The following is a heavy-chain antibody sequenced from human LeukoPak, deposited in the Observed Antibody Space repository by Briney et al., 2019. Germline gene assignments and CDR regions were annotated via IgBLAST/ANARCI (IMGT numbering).Heavy chain of an antibody. V-gene: IGHV3-7*05. D-gene: IGHD6-13*01. J-gene: IGHJ6*02. CDR1: GFTLSDHW. CDR2: IKQDGSEK. Sequence: PGGSLRLSCAASGFTLSDHWMTWVRQAPGKGLEWVAYIKQDGSEKYYVDSVKGRFTISRDNSKNSLYLQMNSLRAEDTAVYYCAKDGAATDLYHYYGMDVWGQGTTVTVSS. CDR3: AKDGAATDLYHYYGMDV.